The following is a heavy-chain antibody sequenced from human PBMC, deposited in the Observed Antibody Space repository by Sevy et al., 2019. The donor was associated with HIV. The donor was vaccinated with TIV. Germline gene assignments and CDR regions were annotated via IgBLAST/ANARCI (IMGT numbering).Heavy chain of an antibody. CDR2: IYFSGST. CDR1: GYSISSGYY. D-gene: IGHD3-22*01. Sequence: SETLSLTCAVSGYSISSGYYWGWIRQPPGQGPHWIGSIYFSGSTHYNPALKSRVTISGDTSKNQLSLKLSSVTAADTAMYYCGVYDSSGRIDFWGQGTLVTVSS. CDR3: GVYDSSGRIDF. V-gene: IGHV4-38-2*01. J-gene: IGHJ4*02.